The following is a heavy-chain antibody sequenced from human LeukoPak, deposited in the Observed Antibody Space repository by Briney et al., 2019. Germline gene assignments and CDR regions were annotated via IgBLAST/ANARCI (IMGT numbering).Heavy chain of an antibody. Sequence: SETLSLTCAVYGGSFSGYYWAWIRQPPGKGLEWIGSIYHSGSTYYNPSLKSRVTISVDTSKNQFSLKLSSVTAADTAVYYCARQYSSSSWFDPWGQGTLVTVSS. CDR1: GGSFSGYY. CDR2: IYHSGST. J-gene: IGHJ5*02. V-gene: IGHV4-38-2*01. CDR3: ARQYSSSSWFDP. D-gene: IGHD6-6*01.